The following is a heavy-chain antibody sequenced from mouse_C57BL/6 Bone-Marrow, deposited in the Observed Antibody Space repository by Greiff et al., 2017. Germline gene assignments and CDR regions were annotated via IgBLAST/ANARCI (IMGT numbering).Heavy chain of an antibody. J-gene: IGHJ2*01. CDR1: GYTFTSYW. Sequence: QVQLQQPGAELVKPGASVKLSCKASGYTFTSYWMQWVKQRPGQGLEWIGEIDPSDSYTNYNQKFKGKATLTVDTSSSTAYMQLSSLTSEDSAVYYCARWITRDDYWGQGTTLTVSS. D-gene: IGHD2-4*01. CDR2: IDPSDSYT. V-gene: IGHV1-50*01. CDR3: ARWITRDDY.